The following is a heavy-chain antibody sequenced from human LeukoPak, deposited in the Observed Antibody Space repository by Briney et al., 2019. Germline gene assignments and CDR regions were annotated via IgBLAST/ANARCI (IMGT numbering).Heavy chain of an antibody. Sequence: ASVKVSCKASGGIFSSYAISWVRQAPGQGLEWMGGIIPIFGTANYAQKFKGRVTITADESTSTAYMELSSLRSEDTAVYYCARGTVTTWNYYYGMDVWGQGTTVTVSS. V-gene: IGHV1-69*13. CDR3: ARGTVTTWNYYYGMDV. CDR1: GGIFSSYA. J-gene: IGHJ6*02. CDR2: IIPIFGTA. D-gene: IGHD4-17*01.